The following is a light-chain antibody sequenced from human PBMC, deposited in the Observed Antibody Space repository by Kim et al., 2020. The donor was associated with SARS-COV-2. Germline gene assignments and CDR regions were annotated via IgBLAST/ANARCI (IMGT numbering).Light chain of an antibody. J-gene: IGLJ1*01. Sequence: GRSITLSCTGTSSDVGGYNDVSWYQQHPGKAPKLRIYEVSNRPSGVSNRFSCSKSGNTASLTISGLQAEDEADYYCSSYTSSSTRVFGTGTKVTVL. CDR2: EVS. V-gene: IGLV2-14*01. CDR3: SSYTSSSTRV. CDR1: SSDVGGYND.